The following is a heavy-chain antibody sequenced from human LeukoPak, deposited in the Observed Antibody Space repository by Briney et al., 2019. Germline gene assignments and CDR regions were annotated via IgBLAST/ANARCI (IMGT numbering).Heavy chain of an antibody. CDR2: INSDGSRT. D-gene: IGHD5-24*01. Sequence: GGSLRLSCAASGFTFSSYWMHWVRQAPGEGLVWVSRINSDGSRTSYADSVKGRFTISRDNSKNTLYLQMNSLRAEDTAVYYCARDPEMATIPSFDYWGQGTLVTVSS. V-gene: IGHV3-74*01. CDR3: ARDPEMATIPSFDY. J-gene: IGHJ4*02. CDR1: GFTFSSYW.